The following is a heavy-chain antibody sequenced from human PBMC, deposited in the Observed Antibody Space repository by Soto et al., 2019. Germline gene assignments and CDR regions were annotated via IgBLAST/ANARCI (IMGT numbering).Heavy chain of an antibody. CDR1: GFTFDDYA. CDR3: AKAAKPSTTGTTFYYYYYYMDV. D-gene: IGHD1-1*01. J-gene: IGHJ6*03. CDR2: ISWNSGSI. V-gene: IGHV3-9*01. Sequence: GGSLRLSCAASGFTFDDYAMHWVRQAPGKGLEWVSGISWNSGSIGYADSVKGRFTISRDNAKNSLYLQMNSLRAEDTALYYCAKAAKPSTTGTTFYYYYYYMDVWGKGTTVTVSS.